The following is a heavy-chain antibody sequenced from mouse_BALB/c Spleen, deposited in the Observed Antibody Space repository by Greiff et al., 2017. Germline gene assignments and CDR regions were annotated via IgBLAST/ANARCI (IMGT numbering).Heavy chain of an antibody. D-gene: IGHD2-1*01. CDR1: GYTFTSYW. V-gene: IGHV1-7*01. CDR2: INPSTGYT. J-gene: IGHJ4*01. CDR3: ARHGNYYAMDY. Sequence: VQLQQSGAELAKPGASVKMSCKASGYTFTSYWMHWVKQRPGQGLEWIGYINPSTGYTEYNQKFKDKATLTADKSSSTAYMQLSSLTSEDSAVYYCARHGNYYAMDYWGQGTSVTVSS.